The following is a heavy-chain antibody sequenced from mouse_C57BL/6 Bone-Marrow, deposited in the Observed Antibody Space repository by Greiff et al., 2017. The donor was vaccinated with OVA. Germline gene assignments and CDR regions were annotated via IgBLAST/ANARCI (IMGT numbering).Heavy chain of an antibody. CDR2: IDPETGGT. CDR1: GYTFTDYE. D-gene: IGHD1-1*01. V-gene: IGHV1-15*01. CDR3: TRPYYGSSYEGYFDD. J-gene: IGHJ2*01. Sequence: LQESGAELVRPGASVTLSCKASGYTFTDYEMHWVKQTPVHGLEWIGAIDPETGGTAYNQKFKGKAILTADKSSSTAYMELRSLTSEDSAVYYCTRPYYGSSYEGYFDDWGKGTTLTVSS.